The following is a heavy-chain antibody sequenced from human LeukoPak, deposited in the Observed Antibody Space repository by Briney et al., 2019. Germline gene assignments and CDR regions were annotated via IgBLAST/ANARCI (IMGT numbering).Heavy chain of an antibody. J-gene: IGHJ4*02. Sequence: GGSLRLSCAASGFTFRSYAMSWVRQAPGKGLEWVSAISGSGGSTYYADSVKGRFTISRDNSKNTLYPQMNSLRAEDTAVYYCAKDGDYYYDSSDKGQFDYWGQGTLVTVSS. CDR1: GFTFRSYA. D-gene: IGHD3-22*01. CDR3: AKDGDYYYDSSDKGQFDY. V-gene: IGHV3-23*01. CDR2: ISGSGGST.